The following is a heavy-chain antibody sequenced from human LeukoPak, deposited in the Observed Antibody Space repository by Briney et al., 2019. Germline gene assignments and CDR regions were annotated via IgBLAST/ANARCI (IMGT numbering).Heavy chain of an antibody. CDR3: ARDHGILYYHGNLLGEYYYGMDV. J-gene: IGHJ6*02. D-gene: IGHD2-15*01. CDR2: IDSGGST. V-gene: IGHV3-53*01. CDR1: GFIVSSNY. Sequence: SGGSLRLSCAASGFIVSSNYMSWVRQAPGKGLEWVSVIDSGGSTYYADSVKGRFTISRNNSKNTLYLQMNSLRAEDTAVYYCARDHGILYYHGNLLGEYYYGMDVWGQGTTVTVSS.